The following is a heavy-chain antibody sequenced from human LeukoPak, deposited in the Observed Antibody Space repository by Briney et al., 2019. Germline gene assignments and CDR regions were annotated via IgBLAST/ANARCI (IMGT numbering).Heavy chain of an antibody. V-gene: IGHV4-34*01. CDR2: INHSGST. D-gene: IGHD3-10*01. CDR3: ARRGSGSYYNRLNWFDP. CDR1: GFTFSSYS. J-gene: IGHJ5*02. Sequence: GSLRLSCAASGFTFSSYSMNWIRQPPGKGLEWIGEINHSGSTNYNPSLKSRVTISVDTSKNQFSLKLSSVTAADTAVYYCARRGSGSYYNRLNWFDPWGQGTLVTVSS.